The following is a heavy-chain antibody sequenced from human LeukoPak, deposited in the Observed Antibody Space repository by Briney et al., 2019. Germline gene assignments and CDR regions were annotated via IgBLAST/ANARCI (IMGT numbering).Heavy chain of an antibody. CDR3: AKDDIIRNW. D-gene: IGHD2/OR15-2a*01. J-gene: IGHJ4*02. CDR2: VTDSGTNT. V-gene: IGHV3-23*01. Sequence: GGSLRLSCTASGFTFSNYAMSWVRQAPGKGLECISYVTDSGTNTDYANSVKGRFTISRDNSKNTLYLQMNSLTAEDTAVYYCAKDDIIRNWWGQGTLVTVSS. CDR1: GFTFSNYA.